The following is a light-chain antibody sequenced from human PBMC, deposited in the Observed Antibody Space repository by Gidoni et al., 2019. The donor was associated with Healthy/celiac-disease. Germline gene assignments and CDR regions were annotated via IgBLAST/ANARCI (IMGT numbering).Light chain of an antibody. CDR1: SSDVGGYNY. CDR2: EVS. J-gene: IGLJ3*02. CDR3: SSYTSSSPWV. Sequence: SASPGQSITISCTGTSSDVGGYNYVSWYQQHPGKAPKLMIYEVSNRPSGVSNRFSGSKSGNTASLTISGRQAEDEAEYYCSSYTSSSPWVFGGGTKLTVL. V-gene: IGLV2-14*01.